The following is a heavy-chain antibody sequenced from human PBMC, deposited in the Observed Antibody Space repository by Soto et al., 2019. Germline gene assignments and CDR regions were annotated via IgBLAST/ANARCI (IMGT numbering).Heavy chain of an antibody. CDR3: AHIPNYYQYDWFDP. V-gene: IGHV2-5*02. Sequence: QITLKESGPTLVKPTQTLTLTCTFSGLSLTTRGVGVGWIRQPPGKALECLALIYWDDDKRYSPSLQSRLSITKDTSKNQVVLTMTNVDPVDTATYYCAHIPNYYQYDWFDPWGQGTLVYVSS. CDR2: IYWDDDK. D-gene: IGHD3-16*01. J-gene: IGHJ5*02. CDR1: GLSLTTRGVG.